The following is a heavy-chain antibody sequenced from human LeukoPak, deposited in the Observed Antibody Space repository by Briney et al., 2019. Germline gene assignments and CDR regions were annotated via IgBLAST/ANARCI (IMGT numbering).Heavy chain of an antibody. CDR1: GGSGSSGSYF. Sequence: PSENLSLTRTVSGGSGSSGSYFWRWTRQPPGKGLEWIGYIYYSGSTNYNPSLKSRVTISVDTSKNQFSLKLSSVTAADTAVYYCARLSRIAAAGYDAFDIWGQGTMVTVSS. CDR3: ARLSRIAAAGYDAFDI. D-gene: IGHD6-13*01. J-gene: IGHJ3*02. CDR2: IYYSGST. V-gene: IGHV4-61*01.